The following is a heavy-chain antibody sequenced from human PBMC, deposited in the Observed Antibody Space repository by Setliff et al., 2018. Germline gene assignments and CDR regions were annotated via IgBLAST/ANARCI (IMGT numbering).Heavy chain of an antibody. CDR3: ARGGAFSYGYPLHH. CDR2: ISSDGSRA. CDR1: GFTFSSYA. D-gene: IGHD5-18*01. V-gene: IGHV3-64*02. J-gene: IGHJ5*02. Sequence: GGSLRLSCAASGFTFSSYAMYWVRQAPGMGLEFVSAISSDGSRAYYADSVKDRFFISRDNSKNTLFLQMGSLGGEDKAVYYCARGGAFSYGYPLHHWGQGTLVTVSS.